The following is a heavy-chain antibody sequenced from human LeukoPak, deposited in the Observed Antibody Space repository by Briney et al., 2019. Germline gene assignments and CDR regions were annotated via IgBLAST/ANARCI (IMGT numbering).Heavy chain of an antibody. CDR1: GFTFSSYG. Sequence: PGGSLRLSCAASGFTFSSYGMHWVRQAPGKGLEWVAVISYDGSNKYYADSVKGRFTISRDNSKNTLYLQMNSLRAEDTAVYYCAKPIGVRAPSWCYFDYWGQGTLVTVSS. J-gene: IGHJ4*02. CDR2: ISYDGSNK. D-gene: IGHD2-8*02. V-gene: IGHV3-30*18. CDR3: AKPIGVRAPSWCYFDY.